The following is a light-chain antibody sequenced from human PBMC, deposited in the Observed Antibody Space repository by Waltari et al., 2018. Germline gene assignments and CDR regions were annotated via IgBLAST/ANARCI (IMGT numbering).Light chain of an antibody. V-gene: IGLV2-8*01. CDR3: SSYAHNNHFV. CDR1: NSAVGASNY. J-gene: IGLJ1*01. Sequence: QSVLTQHPSATGSPGQSVTISCTGTNSAVGASNYVTWYQQHPGKVPKLLIYEVTKRPSGVPDLFSGSKSGNTASLTVSGLQADDEADYYCSSYAHNNHFVFGTGTKVTVL. CDR2: EVT.